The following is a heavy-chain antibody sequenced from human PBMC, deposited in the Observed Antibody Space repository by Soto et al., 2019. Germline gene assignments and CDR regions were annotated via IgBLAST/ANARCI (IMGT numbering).Heavy chain of an antibody. Sequence: QFQLVQSGAEVKKPGASVKVSCKASGYTFTSYGISWVRQAPGQGLEWMGWISAYNGNTNYAQKLQGRVTMTTDTSTSTAYLELRSLRSDDTAVYYCARASTVSPPGDYFDYWGQGTLVTVAS. J-gene: IGHJ4*02. V-gene: IGHV1-18*01. CDR1: GYTFTSYG. D-gene: IGHD4-17*01. CDR2: ISAYNGNT. CDR3: ARASTVSPPGDYFDY.